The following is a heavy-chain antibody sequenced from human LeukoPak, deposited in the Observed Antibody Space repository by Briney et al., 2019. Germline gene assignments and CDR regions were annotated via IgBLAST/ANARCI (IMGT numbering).Heavy chain of an antibody. CDR1: GFTFSSYS. J-gene: IGHJ4*02. Sequence: GGSLRLSCAASGFTFSSYSMNWVRQAPGKGLEWVSYISSSSRTIYYADSVKGRFTISRDNAKNSLYLQMNSLRAEDTAVYYCARVGEYCGGDCYDYYFDYWGQGTLVTVSS. CDR2: ISSSSRTI. D-gene: IGHD2-21*01. CDR3: ARVGEYCGGDCYDYYFDY. V-gene: IGHV3-48*01.